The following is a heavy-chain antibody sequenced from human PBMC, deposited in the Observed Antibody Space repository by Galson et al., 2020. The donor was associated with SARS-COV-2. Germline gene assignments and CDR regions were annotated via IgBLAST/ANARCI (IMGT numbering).Heavy chain of an antibody. CDR2: ISWNSDTI. CDR3: AKDGPMVRGVTSAWCGMDV. D-gene: IGHD3-10*01. J-gene: IGHJ6*04. CDR1: GFTFDDYA. Sequence: GGSLRLSCAASGFTFDDYAMHWVRQAPGKGLEWVSGISWNSDTIGYADSVKGRFTISRDNAKNSLYLQMNSLRAEDTALYYCAKDGPMVRGVTSAWCGMDVWGKGTTVTVSS. V-gene: IGHV3-9*01.